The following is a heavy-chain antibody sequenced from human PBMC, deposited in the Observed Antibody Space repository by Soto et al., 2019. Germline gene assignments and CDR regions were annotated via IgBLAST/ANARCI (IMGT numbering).Heavy chain of an antibody. CDR2: IYYSGSN. D-gene: IGHD3-16*02. J-gene: IGHJ4*02. Sequence: SETLSLTCTVSGGSISSYYWSWIRQPPGKGLEWIGYIYYSGSNNYNPSLKSRVTISVDTSKNQFSLKLSSVTAADTAVNYCARAKIDYDYIWGSYRYPYYFDYWGQGTLVTVSS. CDR1: GGSISSYY. CDR3: ARAKIDYDYIWGSYRYPYYFDY. V-gene: IGHV4-59*01.